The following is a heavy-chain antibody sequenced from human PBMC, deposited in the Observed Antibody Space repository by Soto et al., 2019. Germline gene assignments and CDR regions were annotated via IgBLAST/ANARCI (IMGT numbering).Heavy chain of an antibody. CDR3: ARRFQLSRQYYYDSSGSFDY. V-gene: IGHV3-21*01. Sequence: PGGSLRLSCAASGFTFSSYSMNWVRQAPGKGLEWVSSISSSSSYIYYADSVKGRFTISRDNAKNSLYLQMNSLRAEDTAVYYCARRFQLSRQYYYDSSGSFDYWGQGTLVTVSS. J-gene: IGHJ4*02. D-gene: IGHD3-22*01. CDR2: ISSSSSYI. CDR1: GFTFSSYS.